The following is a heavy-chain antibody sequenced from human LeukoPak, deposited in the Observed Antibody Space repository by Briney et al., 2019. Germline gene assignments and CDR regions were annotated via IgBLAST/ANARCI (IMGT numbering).Heavy chain of an antibody. Sequence: GGSLRLSCAASGFTFSSYWMHWVRQAPGKGLVWVSRINSDGRSTSYADSVKGRFTISRDNAKNTLYLQMNSLRAEDTAVYYCARGESTIFGGHFDYWGQGTLVTVSS. CDR1: GFTFSSYW. J-gene: IGHJ4*02. V-gene: IGHV3-74*01. CDR3: ARGESTIFGGHFDY. CDR2: INSDGRST. D-gene: IGHD3-3*01.